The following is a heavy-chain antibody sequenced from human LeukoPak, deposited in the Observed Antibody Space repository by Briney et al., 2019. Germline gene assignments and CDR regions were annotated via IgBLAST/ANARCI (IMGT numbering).Heavy chain of an antibody. CDR1: GYTFTGYY. CDR3: ARAAPPYYYYGMDV. J-gene: IGHJ6*02. CDR2: ISAYNGNT. V-gene: IGHV1-18*04. Sequence: GASVKVSCKASGYTFTGYYMHWVRQAPGQGLEWMGWISAYNGNTNYAQKLQGRVTMTTDTSTSTAYMELRSLRSDDTAVYYCARAAPPYYYYGMDVWGQGTTVTVSS.